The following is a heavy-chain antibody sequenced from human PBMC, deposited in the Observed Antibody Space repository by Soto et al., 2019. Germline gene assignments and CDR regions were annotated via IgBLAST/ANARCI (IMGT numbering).Heavy chain of an antibody. CDR1: GYIFTTYG. V-gene: IGHV1-18*01. CDR3: ARGRYGDS. CDR2: ISAHNGNT. Sequence: QVHLVQSGAEVKKPGASVKVSCKGSGYIFTTYGITWVRQAPGQGLEWMGWISAHNGNTNYAQKLQGRVTVTRDTSTSTAYMELRNLRSEVAAVYYCARGRYGDSWGQGALVTVSS. J-gene: IGHJ4*02. D-gene: IGHD1-1*01.